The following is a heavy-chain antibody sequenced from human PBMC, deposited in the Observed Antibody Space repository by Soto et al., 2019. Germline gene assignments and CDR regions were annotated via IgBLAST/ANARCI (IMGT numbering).Heavy chain of an antibody. V-gene: IGHV4-59*01. Sequence: QVQLQESGPGLVKPSETLSLTCTVSGGSISSYYWSWIRQPPGKGLEWIGYIYSSGSTNDNPYLKSRVTISVDTSKNQFSLKLSSVTAADTAVYYCARVRRRGGPPGGNWFDPWGQGTLVTVSS. CDR1: GGSISSYY. D-gene: IGHD3-10*01. J-gene: IGHJ5*02. CDR2: IYSSGST. CDR3: ARVRRRGGPPGGNWFDP.